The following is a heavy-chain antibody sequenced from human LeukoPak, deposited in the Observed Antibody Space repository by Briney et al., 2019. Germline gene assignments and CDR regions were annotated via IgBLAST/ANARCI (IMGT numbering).Heavy chain of an antibody. CDR2: ISSSSSYI. CDR3: ARESEYSTNAFDY. J-gene: IGHJ4*02. CDR1: GFTFSSYS. V-gene: IGHV3-21*01. D-gene: IGHD6-6*01. Sequence: GGSLRPSCAASGFTFSSYSMNWVRQAPGKGLEWVSSISSSSSYIHYADSVKGRFTISRDNAKNSLYLQMNSLRAEDTAVYYCARESEYSTNAFDYWGQGTLVTVSS.